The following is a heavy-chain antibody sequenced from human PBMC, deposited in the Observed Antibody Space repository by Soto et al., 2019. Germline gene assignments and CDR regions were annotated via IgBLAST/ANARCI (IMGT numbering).Heavy chain of an antibody. D-gene: IGHD3-22*01. CDR2: MYYNGNT. V-gene: IGHV4-39*01. CDR1: GGSFTSTNYF. Sequence: QLQESGLGLVKPSETLSLTCTVSGGSFTSTNYFWGWIRQPPGKGLEWIGYMYYNGNTFYSPSLKSRVTMSVDTSKRQFSLDLSSVTAADTAMYYCARLQIYDSRAAPTPIFHPWGLGAMVTVSS. CDR3: ARLQIYDSRAAPTPIFHP. J-gene: IGHJ1*01.